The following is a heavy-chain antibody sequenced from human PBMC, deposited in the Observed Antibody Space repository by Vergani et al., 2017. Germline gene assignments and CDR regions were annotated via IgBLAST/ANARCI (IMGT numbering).Heavy chain of an antibody. J-gene: IGHJ4*02. CDR1: GFTFSSYS. D-gene: IGHD3-22*01. CDR2: ISSSSSSI. V-gene: IGHV3-21*01. CDR3: ARSFPDNYDSSGYYNDFDY. Sequence: EVQLVESGGGLVKPGGSLRLSCAASGFTFSSYSMNWVRQAPGKGLEWVSSISSSSSSIYYADSVKGRFTISRDNAKNSLYLQMNSLRAEDTAVYYCARSFPDNYDSSGYYNDFDYWGQGTLVTVSS.